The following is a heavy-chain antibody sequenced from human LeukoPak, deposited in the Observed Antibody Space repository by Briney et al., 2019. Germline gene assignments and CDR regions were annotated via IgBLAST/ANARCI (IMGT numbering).Heavy chain of an antibody. CDR3: ARDWGTSSVYLVN. CDR2: IQNDGNNK. V-gene: IGHV3-30*02. D-gene: IGHD6-6*01. J-gene: IGHJ4*02. CDR1: GFTFSSNG. Sequence: GGSLRLSCAASGFTFSSNGMHWVRQAPGKGLECVAFIQNDGNNKKYADSVKGRFTISRDNSKNTLYLQMNSLRAEDTAVYYCARDWGTSSVYLVNWGQGGLVTVSS.